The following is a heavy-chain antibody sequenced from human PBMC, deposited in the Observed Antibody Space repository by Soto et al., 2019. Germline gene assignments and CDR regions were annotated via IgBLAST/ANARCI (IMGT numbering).Heavy chain of an antibody. CDR3: ARGHCSGGSCYSKDAFDI. J-gene: IGHJ3*02. CDR2: ISAYNGNT. Sequence: ASVKVSCKASGYTFTSYGISWGRQAPGQGLEWMGWISAYNGNTNYAQKLQGRVTMTTDTSTSTAYMELSSLRSEDTAVYYCARGHCSGGSCYSKDAFDIWGQGTMVTVSS. D-gene: IGHD2-15*01. CDR1: GYTFTSYG. V-gene: IGHV1-18*01.